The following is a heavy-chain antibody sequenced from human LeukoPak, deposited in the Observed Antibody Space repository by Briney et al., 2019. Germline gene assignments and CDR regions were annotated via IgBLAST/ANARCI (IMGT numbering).Heavy chain of an antibody. D-gene: IGHD4-11*01. J-gene: IGHJ6*02. V-gene: IGHV4-59*01. CDR1: GGSISSYY. Sequence: SETLSLTCTVSGGSISSYYWSWIRQPPGKGLEWIGYIYYSGSTNYNPSLKSRVTISVDTSKNQSSLKLSSVTAADTAVYYCARDARYSNYYYYYGMDVWGQGTTVTVSS. CDR2: IYYSGST. CDR3: ARDARYSNYYYYYGMDV.